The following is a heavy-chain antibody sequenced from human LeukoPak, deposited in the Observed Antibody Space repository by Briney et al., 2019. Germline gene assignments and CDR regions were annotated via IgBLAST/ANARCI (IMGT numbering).Heavy chain of an antibody. Sequence: SETLSLTCAVYGGSFSGYHWSWIRQPPGKGLEWIGEINHSGSTNYNPSLKSRVTISVDTSKNQFSLKLSSVTAADTAVYYCARDVYSSSSFDPWGQGTLVTVSS. CDR2: INHSGST. J-gene: IGHJ5*02. D-gene: IGHD6-13*01. CDR3: ARDVYSSSSFDP. V-gene: IGHV4-34*01. CDR1: GGSFSGYH.